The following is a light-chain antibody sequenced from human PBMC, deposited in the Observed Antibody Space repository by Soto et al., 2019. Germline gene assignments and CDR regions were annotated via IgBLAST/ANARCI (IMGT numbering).Light chain of an antibody. V-gene: IGLV2-11*01. J-gene: IGLJ1*01. CDR1: SSDVGGYDL. CDR3: CSYAGTYTFYV. CDR2: DVT. Sequence: QSVLAQPRSVSESPGQSVTISCTGTSSDVGGYDLVSWYQQHPGKAPKLMIYDVTKRPSGVPDRFSGSRSGNTASLTISGLQAEDDADYYCCSYAGTYTFYVFGTGIKLTVL.